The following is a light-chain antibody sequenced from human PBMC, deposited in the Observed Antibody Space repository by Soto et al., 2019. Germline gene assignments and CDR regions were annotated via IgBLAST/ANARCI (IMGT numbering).Light chain of an antibody. CDR3: QQTYSFTHS. J-gene: IGKJ2*03. CDR2: AAS. CDR1: QSIPKY. V-gene: IGKV1-39*01. Sequence: DIQMTQSPSSLSASIGDRVTITCRASQSIPKYLNWYQQKPGKPPKLLIFAASSLYIGVPSRFSGSGSGTDFTLTINNLQPEDFAAYYCQQTYSFTHSFGQGTKVEI.